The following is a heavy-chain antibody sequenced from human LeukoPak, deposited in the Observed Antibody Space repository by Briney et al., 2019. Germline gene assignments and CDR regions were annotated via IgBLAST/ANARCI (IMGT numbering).Heavy chain of an antibody. J-gene: IGHJ4*02. D-gene: IGHD3-10*01. CDR3: ARDPPGAVGYFDY. V-gene: IGHV3-64*01. CDR1: GFTFSSYA. Sequence: GGSLRLSCAASGFTFSSYAMHWVRQAPGKGLEYVSAISSNGGSTYYANSVKGRFTISRDNSKNTLYLQMGSLRAEDMAVYYCARDPPGAVGYFDYWGQGTLVTVSS. CDR2: ISSNGGST.